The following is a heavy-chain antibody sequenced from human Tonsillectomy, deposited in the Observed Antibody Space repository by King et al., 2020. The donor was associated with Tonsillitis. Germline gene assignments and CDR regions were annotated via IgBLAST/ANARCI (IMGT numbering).Heavy chain of an antibody. Sequence: VTLKESGPVLVKPTETLTLTCTVSGFSLSDATMGVSWIRQPPGKALEWLAHIVSNHGKTYRTSLKSELTISEDNSKRQVVLPLTSMDPVDTGTYYCARIEGEMSTTFDHWGQGTLVTVSP. D-gene: IGHD5-24*01. CDR2: IVSNHGK. CDR1: GFSLSDATMG. CDR3: ARIEGEMSTTFDH. J-gene: IGHJ4*02. V-gene: IGHV2-26*01.